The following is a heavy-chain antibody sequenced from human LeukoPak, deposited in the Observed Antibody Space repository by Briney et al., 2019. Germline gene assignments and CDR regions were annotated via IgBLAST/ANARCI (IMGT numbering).Heavy chain of an antibody. Sequence: SVKVSCKASGGTFSSYAISWVRQAPGQGLEWMGGIIPIFGTANYAQKFQGRVTITADESTGTAYMELSSLRSEDTAVYYCARDPHSNDDRYGMDVWGQGTTVTVSS. CDR1: GGTFSSYA. CDR3: ARDPHSNDDRYGMDV. J-gene: IGHJ6*02. D-gene: IGHD1-1*01. V-gene: IGHV1-69*01. CDR2: IIPIFGTA.